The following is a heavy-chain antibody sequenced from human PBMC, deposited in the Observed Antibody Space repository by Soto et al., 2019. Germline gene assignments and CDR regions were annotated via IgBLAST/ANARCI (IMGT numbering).Heavy chain of an antibody. CDR2: NSAYNGNT. Sequence: ASVKVSCKASGYTFTNYGISWVRQAPGQGLEWMGWNSAYNGNTNYAQKLQGRVTMTTDTSTSTAYMELRSLRSDDTAVYYCARRQWLVGGYYYGMDVWGQGTTVTVS. CDR1: GYTFTNYG. J-gene: IGHJ6*02. CDR3: ARRQWLVGGYYYGMDV. D-gene: IGHD6-19*01. V-gene: IGHV1-18*01.